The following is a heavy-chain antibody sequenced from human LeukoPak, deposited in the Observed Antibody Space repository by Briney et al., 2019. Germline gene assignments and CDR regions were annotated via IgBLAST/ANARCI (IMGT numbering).Heavy chain of an antibody. J-gene: IGHJ4*02. Sequence: PGGSLRLSCAASGFSLSTYNMNWVRRAPGKGLEWVSSITMSSTYIYYADSVKGRFTISRDNAKNSVFLQMNSLRAEDTAVYYCARVFRDYYFDSWGQGTLVTVSS. CDR2: ITMSSTYI. CDR3: ARVFRDYYFDS. V-gene: IGHV3-21*01. D-gene: IGHD2-21*01. CDR1: GFSLSTYN.